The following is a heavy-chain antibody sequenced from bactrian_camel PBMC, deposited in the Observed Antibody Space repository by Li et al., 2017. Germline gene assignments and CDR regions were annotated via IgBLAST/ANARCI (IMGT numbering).Heavy chain of an antibody. D-gene: IGHD1*01. Sequence: QVQLVESGGGSVQAGGSLRLSCEVSGVTYGSYCMGWFRQAPGKGLEWVSSIYSDGTNTYYADSVKGRFSIAKDNANHTLYLQMNSLKPEDTATYYCAADIRPLGLRQTYGYWGKGTQVTVS. CDR2: IYSDGTNT. CDR1: GVTYGSYC. V-gene: IGHV3-2*01. J-gene: IGHJ4*01. CDR3: AADIRPLGLRQTYGY.